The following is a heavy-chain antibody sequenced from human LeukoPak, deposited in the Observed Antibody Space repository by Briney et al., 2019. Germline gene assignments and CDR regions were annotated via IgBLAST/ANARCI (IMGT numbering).Heavy chain of an antibody. Sequence: ASVKVSCKASGYTFTSYAMHWVRQAPGQRLEWMGGINAGNGNTKYSQKFQGRVTITRDTSASTAYMELSSLRSEDTAVYYCARSRGIAAAPADWGQGTLVTVSS. D-gene: IGHD6-13*01. CDR2: INAGNGNT. J-gene: IGHJ4*02. V-gene: IGHV1-3*01. CDR3: ARSRGIAAAPAD. CDR1: GYTFTSYA.